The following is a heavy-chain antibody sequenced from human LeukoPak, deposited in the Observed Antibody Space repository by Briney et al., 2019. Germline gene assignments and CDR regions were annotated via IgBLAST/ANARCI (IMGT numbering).Heavy chain of an antibody. D-gene: IGHD3-22*01. CDR3: ARIGNYYDSSGYYFTVGAFDI. CDR2: IKQDGSEK. CDR1: GFTFSSYW. J-gene: IGHJ3*02. Sequence: GGSLRLSCAASGFTFSSYWMIWVRQAPGKGLEWVANIKQDGSEKYYVDSVKGRFTISRDNAKNSLYLQMNSLRAEDTAVYYCARIGNYYDSSGYYFTVGAFDIWGQGTMVTVSS. V-gene: IGHV3-7*01.